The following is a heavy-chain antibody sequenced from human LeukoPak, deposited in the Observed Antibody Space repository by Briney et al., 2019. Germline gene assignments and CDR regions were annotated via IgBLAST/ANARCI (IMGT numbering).Heavy chain of an antibody. D-gene: IGHD6-13*01. J-gene: IGHJ6*02. CDR1: GGSISISSYY. Sequence: SETLSLTCTVSGGSISISSYYWGWIRQPPGKGLEWIGSIYYSGSTYYNPSLKSRVTISVDTSKNQFSLKLSSVTAADTAVYYCARLSPSSSWPYYYYYGMDVWGQGTTVTVSS. CDR2: IYYSGST. V-gene: IGHV4-39*01. CDR3: ARLSPSSSWPYYYYYGMDV.